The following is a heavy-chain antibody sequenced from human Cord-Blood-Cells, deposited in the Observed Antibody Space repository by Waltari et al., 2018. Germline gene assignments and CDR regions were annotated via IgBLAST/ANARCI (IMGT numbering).Heavy chain of an antibody. CDR2: IYDSGST. D-gene: IGHD3-16*01. Sequence: QVQLQESGPGLVKPSQTLSLTCTVSGGSISIGDYNWSWSRQPPGKGLEWSGDIYDSGSTYYNPYLKSRVTISVDTSKNQFSRKLSSVTAADTAVYYCARDVSGGGSVDYWGQGTLVTVSS. V-gene: IGHV4-30-4*01. J-gene: IGHJ4*02. CDR1: GGSISIGDYN. CDR3: ARDVSGGGSVDY.